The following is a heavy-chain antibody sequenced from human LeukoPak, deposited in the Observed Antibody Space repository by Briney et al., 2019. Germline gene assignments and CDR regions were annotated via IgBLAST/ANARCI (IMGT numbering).Heavy chain of an antibody. D-gene: IGHD2-2*01. J-gene: IGHJ4*02. CDR2: VSGGAGST. CDR1: GFTFSSFA. Sequence: GGSLRLSCAASGFTFSSFAMSWVRQAPGKGLEWVAAVSGGAGSTYYADSVRGRSTISRDNSQNTLSLHMTSLRAEDTATYYCAKSLTKITPATFDQWGQGTLVTVSS. CDR3: AKSLTKITPATFDQ. V-gene: IGHV3-23*01.